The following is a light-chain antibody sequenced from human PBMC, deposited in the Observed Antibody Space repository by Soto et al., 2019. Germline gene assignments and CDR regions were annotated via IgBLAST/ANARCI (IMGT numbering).Light chain of an antibody. J-gene: IGKJ2*01. CDR3: QQYNNYLYT. CDR1: QSISTW. CDR2: DAS. Sequence: DIPMTQSPSTLSASVGDRVTITCRASQSISTWLASYQQKPGKAPKLLIFDASSLESGVPSRFSGSGSGTEFPLTISSLQPDDFAPYYCQQYNNYLYTFGQGTKLEIK. V-gene: IGKV1-5*01.